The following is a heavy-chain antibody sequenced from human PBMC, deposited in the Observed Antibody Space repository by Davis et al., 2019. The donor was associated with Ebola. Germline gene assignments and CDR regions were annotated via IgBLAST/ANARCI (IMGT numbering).Heavy chain of an antibody. J-gene: IGHJ3*02. D-gene: IGHD6-19*01. CDR2: INHSEST. V-gene: IGHV4-34*01. CDR3: AREAYSSGWNAFDI. CDR1: GGSLRGYY. Sequence: MPSETLSLTCAVYGGSLRGYYWSWICQPPGKGLEWIGEINHSESTNYNPSLKCRVTKSVDTSKNQFSLKLSSVTAANTAVYYCAREAYSSGWNAFDIWGQGTMVTVSS.